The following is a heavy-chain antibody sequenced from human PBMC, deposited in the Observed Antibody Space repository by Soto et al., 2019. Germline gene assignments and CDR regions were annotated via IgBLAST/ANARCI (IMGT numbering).Heavy chain of an antibody. Sequence: QVQLVESGGGVVQPGRSLRLSCAASGFTFSSYGMHWVRQAPGKGLEWVAVISYDGSNKYYADSVKDRFTISRDNSKNTLYLQMNSLRAEDTAVYYCVVPAAINYYYMVVWGKGTTVTVSS. CDR1: GFTFSSYG. CDR3: VVPAAINYYYMVV. CDR2: ISYDGSNK. D-gene: IGHD2-2*02. J-gene: IGHJ6*03. V-gene: IGHV3-30*03.